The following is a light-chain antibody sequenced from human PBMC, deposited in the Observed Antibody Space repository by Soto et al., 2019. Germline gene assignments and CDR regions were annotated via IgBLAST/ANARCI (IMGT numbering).Light chain of an antibody. J-gene: IGKJ2*01. Sequence: DIQMTQAPSSLSAAVGVRVTITCRAIQGISNYLACYQHKPWKVPKLLIYAASILQSGAPSPFSGCGPGTDFTLTISSLQPEDVATSYFQKYNSAPHTFGQGTKLPIK. CDR2: AAS. V-gene: IGKV1-27*01. CDR1: QGISNY. CDR3: QKYNSAPHT.